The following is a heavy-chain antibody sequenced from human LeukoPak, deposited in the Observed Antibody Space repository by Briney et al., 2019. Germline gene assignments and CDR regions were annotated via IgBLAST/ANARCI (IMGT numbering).Heavy chain of an antibody. D-gene: IGHD6-19*01. CDR1: GYTFTSYG. CDR2: ISAYNGNT. J-gene: IGHJ5*02. Sequence: ASVKVSCKASGYTFTSYGISWVRQAPGQGLEWMGWISAYNGNTNYAQKLQGRVTMTTDTSTSTAYMELRSLRSDDTAVYYCARTGYSSGWQTPNWFDPWGQGTLVTVSS. V-gene: IGHV1-18*01. CDR3: ARTGYSSGWQTPNWFDP.